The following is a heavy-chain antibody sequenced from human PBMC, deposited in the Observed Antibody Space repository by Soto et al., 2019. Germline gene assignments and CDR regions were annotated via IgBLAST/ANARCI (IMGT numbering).Heavy chain of an antibody. V-gene: IGHV4-59*08. CDR1: GGSISSYY. CDR3: ARQDYSSGYDY. CDR2: IYYSGST. Sequence: QVQLQESGPGLVKPSETLSLTCTVSGGSISSYYWSWIRQPPGGGLEWIGYIYYSGSTNYNPSLKSRVTISVDTSKNQFSLKLSSVTAADTAVYYCARQDYSSGYDYWGQGTLVTVSS. D-gene: IGHD6-19*01. J-gene: IGHJ4*02.